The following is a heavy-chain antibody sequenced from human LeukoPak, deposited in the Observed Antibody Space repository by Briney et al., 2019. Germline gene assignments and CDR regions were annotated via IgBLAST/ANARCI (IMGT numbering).Heavy chain of an antibody. CDR2: ISYDGSNK. V-gene: IGHV3-30*18. Sequence: SGGSLRLSCAASGFTFSSYGMHWVRQAPGKGLEWVAVISYDGSNKYYADSVKGRFTISRDNSKNTLYLQMNSLRAEDTAVYYCANDDWDVWGKGTTVTVSS. D-gene: IGHD2-21*02. CDR3: ANDDWDV. CDR1: GFTFSSYG. J-gene: IGHJ6*04.